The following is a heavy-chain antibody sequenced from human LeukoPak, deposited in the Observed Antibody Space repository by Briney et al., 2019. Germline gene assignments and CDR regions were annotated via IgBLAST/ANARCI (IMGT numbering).Heavy chain of an antibody. Sequence: GGSLRLSCAASGFTFSSYDMSWVRQAPGKGLEWVSGISGSGGRTYYADSVKGRFTIPRDNSKNTLYLQMNSLRAEDSAVYYCAKGGDSSSWNFDYWGQGTLVTVSS. V-gene: IGHV3-23*01. J-gene: IGHJ4*02. CDR2: ISGSGGRT. D-gene: IGHD6-13*01. CDR1: GFTFSSYD. CDR3: AKGGDSSSWNFDY.